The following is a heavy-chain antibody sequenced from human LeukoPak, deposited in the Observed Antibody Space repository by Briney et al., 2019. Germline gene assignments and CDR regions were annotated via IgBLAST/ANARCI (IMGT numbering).Heavy chain of an antibody. J-gene: IGHJ4*02. CDR3: AKDLYGSGSSPFY. V-gene: IGHV3-66*01. D-gene: IGHD3-10*01. CDR1: GFTVSSNY. CDR2: IYSGGST. Sequence: GGSLRLSCAASGFTVSSNYMSWVRQAPGKGLEWVSVIYSGGSTYYADSVKGRFTISRDNSKNTLYLQMNSLRVEDTAVYYCAKDLYGSGSSPFYWGQGTLVTVSS.